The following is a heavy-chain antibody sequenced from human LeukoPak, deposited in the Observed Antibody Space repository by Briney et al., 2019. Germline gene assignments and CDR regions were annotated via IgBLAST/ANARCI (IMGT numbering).Heavy chain of an antibody. J-gene: IGHJ4*02. V-gene: IGHV3-7*01. D-gene: IGHD3-3*01. CDR2: IKQDGSQE. CDR3: ARGVPYDSWSGPHYSDY. CDR1: RFTLSTYW. Sequence: GGSLRLSCAASRFTLSTYWMSWVRQAPGKGLEWVAHIKQDGSQEYYVDSVKGRFTISRDGAKNSLYLQMNSLRAEDTAVYYCARGVPYDSWSGPHYSDYWGQGTLVTVSS.